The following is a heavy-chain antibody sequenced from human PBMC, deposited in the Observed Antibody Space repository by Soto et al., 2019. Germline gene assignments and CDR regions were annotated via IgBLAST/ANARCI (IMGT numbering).Heavy chain of an antibody. D-gene: IGHD3-16*01. V-gene: IGHV3-30*18. J-gene: IGHJ6*03. CDR3: AKWFGRGYYYYYMDV. CDR2: ISYDGSNK. Sequence: QVQLVESGGGVVQPGRSLRLSCAASGFTFSSYGMHWVRQAPGKGLEWVAVISYDGSNKYYADSVKGRFTISRDNSKNTLYLQMNSLRAEDTAVYYCAKWFGRGYYYYYMDVWGKGTTVTVSS. CDR1: GFTFSSYG.